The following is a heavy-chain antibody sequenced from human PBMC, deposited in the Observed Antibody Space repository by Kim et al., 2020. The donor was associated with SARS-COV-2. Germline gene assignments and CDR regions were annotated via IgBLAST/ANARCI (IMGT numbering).Heavy chain of an antibody. Sequence: GGSLRLSCAGSGFTFSTCWMTWLRQTPGKGLEWVANIKRDGSEKNYADSVKGRFTISRDNAKNSLYLQMNSLSTEDTALYYCARRAVSGTGYFDLWGRGT. CDR3: ARRAVSGTGYFDL. J-gene: IGHJ2*01. V-gene: IGHV3-7*01. CDR1: GFTFSTCW. D-gene: IGHD6-19*01. CDR2: IKRDGSEK.